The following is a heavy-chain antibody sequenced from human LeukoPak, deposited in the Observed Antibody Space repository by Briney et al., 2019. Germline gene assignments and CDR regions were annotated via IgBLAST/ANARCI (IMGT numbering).Heavy chain of an antibody. CDR3: ATRRDGYNYKVY. V-gene: IGHV3-11*04. CDR1: GFTFSDYY. CDR2: ISSSDSTI. D-gene: IGHD5-24*01. Sequence: GGSLRLSCAASGFTFSDYYMSWVRQAPGKGLEWVSYISSSDSTIYYADSVKGRFTISRDNAKNSLYLQMNSLRAEDTAVYYCATRRDGYNYKVYWGQGTLGTVSS. J-gene: IGHJ4*02.